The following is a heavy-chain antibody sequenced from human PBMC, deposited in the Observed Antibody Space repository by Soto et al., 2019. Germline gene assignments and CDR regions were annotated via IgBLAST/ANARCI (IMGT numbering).Heavy chain of an antibody. J-gene: IGHJ5*02. Sequence: EVQLLESGGGLVQPGGSLRLSCAASGFTFSSYAMSWVRQAPGKGLEWVSAISGSGGSTYYADSVKGRFTISRDNSKITLYLPVISARAEETAVYYCAIRGGPWGQGTLVTVSS. CDR3: AIRGGP. D-gene: IGHD3-10*01. V-gene: IGHV3-23*01. CDR1: GFTFSSYA. CDR2: ISGSGGST.